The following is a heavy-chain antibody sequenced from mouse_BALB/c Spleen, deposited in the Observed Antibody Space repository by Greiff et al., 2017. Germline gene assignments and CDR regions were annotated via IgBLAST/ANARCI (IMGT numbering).Heavy chain of an antibody. Sequence: QVQLKQPGAELVRPGASVKLSCKASGYTFTSYWINWVKQRPGQGLEWIGNIYPSDSYTNYNQKFKDKATLTVDKSSSTAYMQLSSPTSEDSAVYYCTRWGEVPFDYWGQGTTLTVSS. V-gene: IGHV1-69*02. CDR2: IYPSDSYT. J-gene: IGHJ2*01. CDR3: TRWGEVPFDY. CDR1: GYTFTSYW. D-gene: IGHD2-14*01.